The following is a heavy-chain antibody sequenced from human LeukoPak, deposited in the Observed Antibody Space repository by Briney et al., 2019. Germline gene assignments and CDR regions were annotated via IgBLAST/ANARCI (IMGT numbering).Heavy chain of an antibody. CDR2: ISGSGGST. Sequence: GGSLRLSCAASGFTFSSYAMSWVRQAPGKGLEWVSAISGSGGSTYYADSVKGRFTISRDNSKNTLYLQRNSLRAEDTAVYYCATDQAECTYGFCDYWGQGTLVTVSS. J-gene: IGHJ4*02. V-gene: IGHV3-23*01. CDR1: GFTFSSYA. D-gene: IGHD3/OR15-3a*01. CDR3: ATDQAECTYGFCDY.